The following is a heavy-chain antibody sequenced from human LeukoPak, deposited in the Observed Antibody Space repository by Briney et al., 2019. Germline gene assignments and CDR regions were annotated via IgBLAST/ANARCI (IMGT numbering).Heavy chain of an antibody. J-gene: IGHJ4*02. V-gene: IGHV4-59*08. CDR1: GGSFSGYY. CDR2: IYYSGST. D-gene: IGHD3-10*01. CDR3: ARHRTTMVRGVIIMGGFDY. Sequence: SETLSLTCAVYGGSFSGYYWSWIRQPPGKGLEWIGYIYYSGSTNYNPSLKSRVTISVDTSKNQFSLKLSSVTAADTAVYYCARHRTTMVRGVIIMGGFDYWGQGTLVTVSS.